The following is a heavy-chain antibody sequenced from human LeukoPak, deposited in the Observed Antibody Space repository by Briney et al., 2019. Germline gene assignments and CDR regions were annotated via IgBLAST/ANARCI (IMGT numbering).Heavy chain of an antibody. Sequence: GGSLRLSCAASGFSFSSYVMSWVRQAPGKGPEWVSIISDSGVNTYYADSVKGRFTISRDNAKNSLYLQMNSLRAEDTAVYYCARDPPSFQHWGQGTLVTVSS. V-gene: IGHV3-23*01. J-gene: IGHJ1*01. CDR2: ISDSGVNT. CDR1: GFSFSSYV. CDR3: ARDPPSFQH.